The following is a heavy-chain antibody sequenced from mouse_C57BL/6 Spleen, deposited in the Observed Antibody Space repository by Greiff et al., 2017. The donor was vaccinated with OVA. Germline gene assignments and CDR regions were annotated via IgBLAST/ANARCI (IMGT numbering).Heavy chain of an antibody. J-gene: IGHJ2*01. Sequence: EVQLQQSGPELVKPGASVKISCKASGYTFTDYYMNWVKQSHGKSLEWIGDINPNNGGTSYNQKFKGKATLTVDKSSSTAYMELRSLTSEDSAVYYCASRFSIYYYFDYWGQGTTLTVSS. CDR2: INPNNGGT. V-gene: IGHV1-26*01. CDR3: ASRFSIYYYFDY. CDR1: GYTFTDYY. D-gene: IGHD1-1*01.